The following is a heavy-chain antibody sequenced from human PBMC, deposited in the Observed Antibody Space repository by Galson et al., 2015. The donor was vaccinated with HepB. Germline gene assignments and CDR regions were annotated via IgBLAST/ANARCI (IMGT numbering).Heavy chain of an antibody. CDR1: GFTFSSTW. J-gene: IGHJ4*02. D-gene: IGHD3-10*01. V-gene: IGHV3-15*01. Sequence: SLRLSCAASGFTFSSTWMNWVRQVPGKGLEWVGRIRSKAAGGTTDFAAPVKGSFTISRDDSKNMLYLEMNSLKSEDTAVYYCATGRGISGPNNYCDDWGQGTLVTVSS. CDR2: IRSKAAGGTT. CDR3: ATGRGISGPNNYCDD.